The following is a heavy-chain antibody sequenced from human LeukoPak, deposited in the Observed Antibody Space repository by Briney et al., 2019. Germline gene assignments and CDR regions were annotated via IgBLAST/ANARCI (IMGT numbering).Heavy chain of an antibody. CDR2: IWSDGNNR. V-gene: IGHV3-30*02. Sequence: PGGSLRLSCAASGFVFSSYGMHWVRQATGKGLEWVSFIWSDGNNRFYADSVKGRFTISRDNSKNMLYLQMDTLRAKDTALYYCAKDPGASVSGFHMDVWGKGTTVIVSS. D-gene: IGHD2-8*02. CDR1: GFVFSSYG. J-gene: IGHJ6*03. CDR3: AKDPGASVSGFHMDV.